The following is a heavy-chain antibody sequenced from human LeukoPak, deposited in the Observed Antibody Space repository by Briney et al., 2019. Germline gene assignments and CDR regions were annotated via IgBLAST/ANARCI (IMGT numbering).Heavy chain of an antibody. Sequence: GGSLRLSCEASGFTFSSYGMQWVRQAPGMGPEWVSVISHDGTVTHYADSVKGRFTISRDSSTNTLYLQMNSLRAEDTAVYYCAKDLFSGSGRAGNMDVWGKGTTVTVSS. D-gene: IGHD3-10*01. CDR2: ISHDGTVT. V-gene: IGHV3-33*05. CDR3: AKDLFSGSGRAGNMDV. CDR1: GFTFSSYG. J-gene: IGHJ6*03.